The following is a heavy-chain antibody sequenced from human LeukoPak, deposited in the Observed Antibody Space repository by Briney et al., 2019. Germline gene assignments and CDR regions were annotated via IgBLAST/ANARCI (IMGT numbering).Heavy chain of an antibody. J-gene: IGHJ4*02. CDR2: ISNSGNSR. Sequence: GGSLRLSCAASGFTFRDYSMNWIRQAPGKGLEWISYISNSGNSRYYADSVKGRFTISRDNANNSLYLQMSSLRVEDTAVYYCARELVDPPNHGDYSFDYWGQGTLVTVSA. CDR3: ARELVDPPNHGDYSFDY. CDR1: GFTFRDYS. V-gene: IGHV3-48*04. D-gene: IGHD4-17*01.